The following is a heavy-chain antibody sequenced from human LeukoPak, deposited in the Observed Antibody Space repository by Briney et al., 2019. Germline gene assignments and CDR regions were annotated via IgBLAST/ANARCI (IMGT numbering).Heavy chain of an antibody. J-gene: IGHJ6*02. CDR2: MNPDSGNT. CDR1: GYTFTSYD. CDR3: ARTQYYDFWSGYSDHYYGMDV. Sequence: ASVNVSCTASGYTFTSYDINWVRQATGQGLEWMGWMNPDSGNTGYAQKFQGRVTMTRNTSISTVYMELSSLRSEDTAVYYCARTQYYDFWSGYSDHYYGMDVWGQGTTVTVSS. D-gene: IGHD3-3*01. V-gene: IGHV1-8*01.